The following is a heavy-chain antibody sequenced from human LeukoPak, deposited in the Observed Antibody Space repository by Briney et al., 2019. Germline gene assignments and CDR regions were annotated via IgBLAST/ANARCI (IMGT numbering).Heavy chain of an antibody. V-gene: IGHV3-7*01. CDR2: INQDGSEK. CDR1: GFTFSTYA. D-gene: IGHD1-1*01. CDR3: AREALHWNDGVD. Sequence: GGSLRLSCAASGFTFSTYAISWVRQAPGKGLEWVAHINQDGSEKHYADSVKGRFTVSRDNAKNSLYLQMNSLRDEGTALYYCAREALHWNDGVDWGRGTLVTVSS. J-gene: IGHJ4*02.